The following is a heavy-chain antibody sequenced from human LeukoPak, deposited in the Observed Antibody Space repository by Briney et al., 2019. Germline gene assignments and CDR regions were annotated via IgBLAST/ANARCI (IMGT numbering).Heavy chain of an antibody. CDR3: AVSNWMDP. CDR1: GFPFTTFR. V-gene: IGHV3-74*01. CDR2: INSDGSSR. J-gene: IGHJ5*02. Sequence: GGSLRPPSAAPGFPFTTFRGEWVRPAPGKGLVWVSRINSDGSSRRYADSVKGRFTIPRDNAKNTLYLQMNSLTAEDTAVYYCAVSNWMDPWGQGTLVTVSS.